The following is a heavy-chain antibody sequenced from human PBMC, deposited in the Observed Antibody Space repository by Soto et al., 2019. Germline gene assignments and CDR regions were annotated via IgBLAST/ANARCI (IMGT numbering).Heavy chain of an antibody. CDR2: IYPGDSDT. J-gene: IGHJ3*02. Sequence: GEPLKISCKGYGYSFTSYWIGWVRQMRGKGLEWMGIIYPGDSDTRYIPSFQGQVTISADKSISTAYLQWSSLKASDTAMYYCARVSYFEDTRAFDIWGQGTMVTVSS. V-gene: IGHV5-51*01. D-gene: IGHD2-15*01. CDR3: ARVSYFEDTRAFDI. CDR1: GYSFTSYW.